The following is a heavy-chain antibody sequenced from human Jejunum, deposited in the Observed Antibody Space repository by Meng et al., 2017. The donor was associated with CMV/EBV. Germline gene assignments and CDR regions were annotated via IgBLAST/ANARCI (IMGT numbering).Heavy chain of an antibody. V-gene: IGHV3-23*01. CDR2: ISGDSATI. J-gene: IGHJ3*02. Sequence: WIRQPPGRGLEWVSAISGDSATIFYADSVKGRFTISRDNSKNTLYLQMNSLRAEDTAVYYCATKNFWSGYYGDGFDIWGQGTMVTVSS. CDR3: ATKNFWSGYYGDGFDI. D-gene: IGHD3-3*01.